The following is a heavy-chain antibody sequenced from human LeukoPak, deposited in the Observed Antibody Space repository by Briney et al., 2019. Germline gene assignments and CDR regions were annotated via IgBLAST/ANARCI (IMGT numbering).Heavy chain of an antibody. D-gene: IGHD6-19*01. CDR1: GSTFSNYN. CDR3: AKAYGYSSGWYFLAEGGP. J-gene: IGHJ5*02. V-gene: IGHV3-21*01. Sequence: KSGGSLRLSCAVSGSTFSNYNMNWVRQAPGKGLEWVSSISSSSDYIYYADSVKGRFTISRDNSKNTLYLQMNSLRAEDTAVYYCAKAYGYSSGWYFLAEGGPWGQGTLVTVSS. CDR2: ISSSSDYI.